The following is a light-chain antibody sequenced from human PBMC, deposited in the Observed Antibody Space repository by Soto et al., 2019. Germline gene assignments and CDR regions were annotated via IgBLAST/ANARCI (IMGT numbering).Light chain of an antibody. J-gene: IGKJ1*01. Sequence: DIQMTQSPSTLSASVGDRVTIICRASQNIGSWLAWYQQKPGKAPNLLIYKASSLEGGVPSRFSGSGSGTEFTLTISSLQPDDFATYYYQQYNSYSQWTFGQGPKVEIK. CDR3: QQYNSYSQWT. CDR2: KAS. V-gene: IGKV1-5*03. CDR1: QNIGSW.